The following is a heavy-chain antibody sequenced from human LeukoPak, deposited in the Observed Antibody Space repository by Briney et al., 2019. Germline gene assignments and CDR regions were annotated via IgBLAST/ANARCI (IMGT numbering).Heavy chain of an antibody. CDR2: ISYDGSNK. J-gene: IGHJ4*02. V-gene: IGHV3-30*18. D-gene: IGHD3-10*01. Sequence: GGSLRLSCAASGFTFSSYGMHWVRQAPGKGLEWVAVISYDGSNKYYADSVKGRFTISRDNSKNTLYLQMNSLRAEDTAVYYCAKMGLTDEIMVRGVIPSYYFDYWGQGTLVTVSS. CDR1: GFTFSSYG. CDR3: AKMGLTDEIMVRGVIPSYYFDY.